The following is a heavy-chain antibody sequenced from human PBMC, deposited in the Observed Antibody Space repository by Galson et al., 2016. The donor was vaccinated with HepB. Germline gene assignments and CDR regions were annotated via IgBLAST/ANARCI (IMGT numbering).Heavy chain of an antibody. Sequence: SVKVSCKASGYTFRRYGINWVRQAPGQGFEWMGWINPYRGNTNYAQKVQGRVTLTTDPSTNTAYLELRSLKSDDTAGYYCARQQEGIDTILDNWGQGTLVTVS. CDR3: ARQQEGIDTILDN. J-gene: IGHJ4*02. CDR1: GYTFRRYG. D-gene: IGHD5-18*01. CDR2: INPYRGNT. V-gene: IGHV1-18*01.